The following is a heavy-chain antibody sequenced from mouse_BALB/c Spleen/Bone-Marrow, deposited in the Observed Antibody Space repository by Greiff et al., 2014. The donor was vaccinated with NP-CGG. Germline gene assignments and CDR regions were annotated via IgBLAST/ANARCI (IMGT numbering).Heavy chain of an antibody. D-gene: IGHD2-14*01. J-gene: IGHJ2*01. Sequence: QVQLQQSGSVLVRPGASVKLSCKASGYTFTNSWMHWAKQRPGQGLEWIGEIHPNSGNTNYNEKFEGKATLTVVTSSTTAYVDLSSLTSEDSAVYYCARHHRYAYYFDYWGQGTALTVSS. CDR1: GYTFTNSW. CDR3: ARHHRYAYYFDY. CDR2: IHPNSGNT. V-gene: IGHV1S130*01.